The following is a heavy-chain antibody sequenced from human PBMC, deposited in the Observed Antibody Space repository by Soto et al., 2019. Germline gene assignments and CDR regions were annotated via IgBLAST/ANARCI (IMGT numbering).Heavy chain of an antibody. J-gene: IGHJ4*02. D-gene: IGHD3-22*01. Sequence: QVQLQESGPGLVKPSQTLSLTCTVSGGSISSGDYYWSWIRQPPGTGLEWIGYIYYSGSTYYNPSRKSRVTISVGTSKNQFSLKLSSVTAADTAVYYCARNSWENYYDSSGYYYFDYWGQGTLVTVSS. CDR2: IYYSGST. CDR1: GGSISSGDYY. CDR3: ARNSWENYYDSSGYYYFDY. V-gene: IGHV4-30-4*01.